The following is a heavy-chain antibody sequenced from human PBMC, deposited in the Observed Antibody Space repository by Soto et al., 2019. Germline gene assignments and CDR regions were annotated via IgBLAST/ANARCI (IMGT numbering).Heavy chain of an antibody. CDR3: ARDQPGYSYGYGLGY. J-gene: IGHJ4*02. CDR2: ISSSSSYI. V-gene: IGHV3-21*01. CDR1: GFTFSSYS. D-gene: IGHD5-18*01. Sequence: EVQLVESGGGLVKPGGSLRLSCAASGFTFSSYSMNWVRQAPGKGLEWVSSISSSSSYIYYADSVKGRFTISRDNAKNSLYLQMNSLRVEDTAVYYCARDQPGYSYGYGLGYWGQGTLVIFSS.